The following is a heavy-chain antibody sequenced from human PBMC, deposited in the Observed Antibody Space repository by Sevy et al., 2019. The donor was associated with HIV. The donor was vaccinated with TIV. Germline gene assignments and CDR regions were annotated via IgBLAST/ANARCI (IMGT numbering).Heavy chain of an antibody. V-gene: IGHV3-21*01. Sequence: GGPLRLSCVASGFTFSSYTMNWVRQAPGKGLEWVSSISSSSSYIFYADSVKGRFTISRDNAKNSLYLQMNSLRDEDTAVYYCARGGCTSSSCYLFDYWGQGTLVTVSS. CDR3: ARGGCTSSSCYLFDY. CDR2: ISSSSSYI. J-gene: IGHJ4*02. D-gene: IGHD2-2*01. CDR1: GFTFSSYT.